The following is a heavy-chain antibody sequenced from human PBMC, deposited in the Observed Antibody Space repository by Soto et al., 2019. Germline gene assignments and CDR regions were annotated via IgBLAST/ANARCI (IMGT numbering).Heavy chain of an antibody. J-gene: IGHJ5*02. Sequence: SETLSLTCAVSGGSISSSNWWSWVRQPPGKGLEWIGEIYHSGSTNYNPSLKSRVTISVDKSKNQFSLKLSSVTAADTAVYYCAREGDTTDTGWFDPWGQVTLVTRLL. V-gene: IGHV4-4*02. D-gene: IGHD2-21*02. CDR3: AREGDTTDTGWFDP. CDR1: GGSISSSNW. CDR2: IYHSGST.